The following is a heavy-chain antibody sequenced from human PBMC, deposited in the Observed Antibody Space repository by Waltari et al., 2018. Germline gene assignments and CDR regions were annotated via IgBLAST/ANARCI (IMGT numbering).Heavy chain of an antibody. CDR3: ARVEYSSSSPYYYYMDV. J-gene: IGHJ6*03. CDR1: GGSISSYY. D-gene: IGHD6-6*01. Sequence: QVQLQESGPGLVKPSETLSLTCTVSGGSISSYYWSWIRQPPGKGLEWIGYIYYSGSTNYNPSLKSRVTISVDTSKNQFSLKLSSVTAADTAVYYCARVEYSSSSPYYYYMDVWGKGTTVTISS. CDR2: IYYSGST. V-gene: IGHV4-59*01.